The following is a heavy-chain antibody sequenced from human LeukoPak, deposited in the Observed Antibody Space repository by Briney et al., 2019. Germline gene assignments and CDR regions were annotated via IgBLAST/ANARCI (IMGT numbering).Heavy chain of an antibody. CDR1: GGSFSGYY. V-gene: IGHV4-34*01. CDR2: INHSGST. J-gene: IGHJ4*02. D-gene: IGHD3-16*02. Sequence: SETLSLTCAVYGGSFSGYYWSWIPHPPGKGLEWIGEINHSGSTNYNPSLKSRVTISVDTSKNQFSLKLSSVTAADTAVYYCARAEIKLYNQRRYYFDYWGQGTLVTVSS. CDR3: ARAEIKLYNQRRYYFDY.